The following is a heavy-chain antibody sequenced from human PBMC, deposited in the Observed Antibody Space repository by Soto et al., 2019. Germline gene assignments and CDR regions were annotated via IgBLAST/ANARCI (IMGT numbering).Heavy chain of an antibody. D-gene: IGHD3-3*01. CDR1: GYTFTSYG. J-gene: IGHJ5*02. CDR2: ISAYNGNT. CDR3: ARVEGDYFFWGGYRLNGFAP. Sequence: ASVKVSCKASGYTFTSYGISWVRQAPGQGLEWMGWISAYNGNTNYAQKLQGRVTMTTDTSTSTAYMELRSLRSDDTAVYYCARVEGDYFFWGGYRLNGFAPWGRGTLVTVSS. V-gene: IGHV1-18*01.